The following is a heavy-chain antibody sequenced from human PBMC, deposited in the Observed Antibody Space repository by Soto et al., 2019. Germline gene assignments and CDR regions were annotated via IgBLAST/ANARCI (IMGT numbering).Heavy chain of an antibody. CDR3: ASFDPYYYDSSGYYRNDY. J-gene: IGHJ4*02. Sequence: GGCLRLSCAASGFTVSSNYMSWVRQAPGKGLEWVSVIYSGGSTYYADSVKGRFTISRDNSKNTLYLQMNSLRAEDTAVYYCASFDPYYYDSSGYYRNDYWGQGTLVTVSS. D-gene: IGHD3-22*01. V-gene: IGHV3-66*01. CDR1: GFTVSSNY. CDR2: IYSGGST.